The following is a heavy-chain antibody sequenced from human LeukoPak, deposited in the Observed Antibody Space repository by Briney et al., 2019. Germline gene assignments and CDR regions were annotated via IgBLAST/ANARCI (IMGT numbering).Heavy chain of an antibody. D-gene: IGHD3-10*01. CDR2: IKSDGSNS. J-gene: IGHJ4*02. V-gene: IGHV3-74*01. Sequence: GGSLRLPCAASGFTFSTYWMHWVRQAPGTGLVWVSRIKSDGSNSNYADCVKGRFTISRDNAKNTLYLQMNSLRAEDTAVYHCVRVGGRSSIGGDCWGQGTLVTVSS. CDR3: VRVGGRSSIGGDC. CDR1: GFTFSTYW.